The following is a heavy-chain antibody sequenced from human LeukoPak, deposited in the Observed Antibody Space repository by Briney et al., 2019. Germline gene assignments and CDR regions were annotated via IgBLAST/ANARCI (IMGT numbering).Heavy chain of an antibody. CDR2: IYYSGST. D-gene: IGHD3-10*01. CDR3: ARAGSIYGSGSYHLDY. V-gene: IGHV4-59*01. Sequence: SETLSLTCTVSGGSISSYYRSWIRQPPGKGLEWIGYIYYSGSTNYNPSLKSRVTISVDTSKNQFSLKLSSVTAADTAVYYCARAGSIYGSGSYHLDYWGQGTLVTVSS. J-gene: IGHJ4*02. CDR1: GGSISSYY.